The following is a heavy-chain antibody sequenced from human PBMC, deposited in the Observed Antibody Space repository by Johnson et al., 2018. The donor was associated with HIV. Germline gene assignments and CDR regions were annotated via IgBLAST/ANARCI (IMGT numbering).Heavy chain of an antibody. J-gene: IGHJ3*02. CDR3: ARELSHDAFDI. V-gene: IGHV3-7*01. D-gene: IGHD3-3*02. CDR1: GFTFSSYW. CDR2: INQDGSEK. Sequence: VQLVESGGGLVQPGGSLRLSCAASGFTFSSYWMNWVRQAPGKGLEWVANINQDGSEKYYVDSVKGRFTISRDNAKNTLYLQMNSLRAEDTAAYYCARELSHDAFDIWGQGTMVTVSS.